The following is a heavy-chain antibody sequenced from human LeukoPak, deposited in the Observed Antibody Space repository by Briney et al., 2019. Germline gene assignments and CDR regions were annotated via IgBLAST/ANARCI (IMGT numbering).Heavy chain of an antibody. D-gene: IGHD2-8*01. Sequence: SETLSLTCTVSSGSISYFYWNWIRQPPGQGLEWNGFIHYTGSTNYNPSLKSRVTISVDTSKNQFSLRLSSVTAADTAVYYCPTDTKRVHYWGQGTLVTVSS. CDR1: SGSISYFY. J-gene: IGHJ4*02. V-gene: IGHV4-59*01. CDR2: IHYTGST. CDR3: PTDTKRVHY.